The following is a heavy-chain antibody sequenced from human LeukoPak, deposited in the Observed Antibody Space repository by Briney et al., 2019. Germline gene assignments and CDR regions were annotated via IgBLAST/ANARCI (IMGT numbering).Heavy chain of an antibody. Sequence: SETLSLTCTVSGGSISSYYWSWIRRSPGKGLEWIGHIYYSGSTNYNPSLKGRVTISVDTSKNQFSLKLSSVTAADTAVYCCARDGGHYDILTGYLTPYYMDVWGKGTTVTISS. CDR1: GGSISSYY. J-gene: IGHJ6*03. CDR3: ARDGGHYDILTGYLTPYYMDV. V-gene: IGHV4-59*12. CDR2: IYYSGST. D-gene: IGHD3-9*01.